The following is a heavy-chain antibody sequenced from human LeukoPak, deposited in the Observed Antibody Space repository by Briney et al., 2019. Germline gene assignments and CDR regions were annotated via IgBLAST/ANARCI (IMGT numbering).Heavy chain of an antibody. J-gene: IGHJ4*02. Sequence: GGSLRLSCAASGFTFSSYEMNWVRQAPGKGLEWVSYISSSGSTIYYADSVEGRFTISRDNAKNSLYLQMNSLRAEDTAVYYCATLDSSGYYLSDYWGQGTLVTVSS. CDR2: ISSSGSTI. V-gene: IGHV3-48*03. D-gene: IGHD3-22*01. CDR1: GFTFSSYE. CDR3: ATLDSSGYYLSDY.